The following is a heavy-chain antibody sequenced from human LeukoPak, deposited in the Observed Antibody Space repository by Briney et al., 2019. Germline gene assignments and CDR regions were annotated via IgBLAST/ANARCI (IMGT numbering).Heavy chain of an antibody. CDR1: GGSISSGGYY. V-gene: IGHV4-31*03. D-gene: IGHD4-17*01. J-gene: IGHJ4*02. CDR3: ARSGTVTTWNY. CDR2: IYYSGTT. Sequence: SQTLSLTCTVSGGSISSGGYYWSWIRQHPGKGLEWIGCIYYSGTTYYHPTLTSRVAISVDTSKNQFSLKLSSVTAADTAVYYCARSGTVTTWNYWGQGTLVTVSS.